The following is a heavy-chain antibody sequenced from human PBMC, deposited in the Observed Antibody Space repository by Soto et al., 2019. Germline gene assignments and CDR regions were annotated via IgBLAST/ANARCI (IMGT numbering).Heavy chain of an antibody. Sequence: QITLKESGPTLVKPTQTLTLTCTFSGFSLSTSGVGVGWMRQPPGKALEWLALIYWNADNHYSPSLKGSLTFPHDTSKCQVVQPMTNMDPVDTAAYYCAQLLGGGSGRNCAPLSLHYWGQGTLLTVSS. CDR3: AQLLGGGSGRNCAPLSLHY. V-gene: IGHV2-5*01. J-gene: IGHJ4*02. CDR2: IYWNADN. CDR1: GFSLSTSGVG. D-gene: IGHD1-7*01.